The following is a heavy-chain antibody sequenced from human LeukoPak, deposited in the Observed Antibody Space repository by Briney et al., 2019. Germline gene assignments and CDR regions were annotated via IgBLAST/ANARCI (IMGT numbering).Heavy chain of an antibody. Sequence: SVQVSCQASGGTFPSYAISGLRQAPGQGREWMGGIMPIFGTTNYAQTFKDRVTITADDPPTTVYLELSSLRSEDMAVYYCGEVESAYCSGVNCYFTWFDTWGQGTLVTVSS. CDR2: IMPIFGTT. CDR1: GGTFPSYA. CDR3: GEVESAYCSGVNCYFTWFDT. V-gene: IGHV1-69*13. D-gene: IGHD2-15*01. J-gene: IGHJ5*02.